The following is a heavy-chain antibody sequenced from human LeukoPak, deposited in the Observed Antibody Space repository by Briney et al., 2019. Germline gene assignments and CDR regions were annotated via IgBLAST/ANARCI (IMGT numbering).Heavy chain of an antibody. CDR3: ARARLDYYGSGSSLYDY. D-gene: IGHD3-10*01. CDR1: GGTFSSYA. V-gene: IGHV1-69*05. CDR2: IIPIFGTA. Sequence: ASVKVSCKASGGTFSSYAISWVRQAPGQGLEWMGGIIPIFGTANYAQKFQGRVTITTDESTSTAYMELSSLRSEDTAVYYCARARLDYYGSGSSLYDYWGQGTLDTVSS. J-gene: IGHJ4*02.